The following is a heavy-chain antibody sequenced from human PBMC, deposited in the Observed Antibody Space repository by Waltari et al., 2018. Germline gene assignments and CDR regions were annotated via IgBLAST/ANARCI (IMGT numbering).Heavy chain of an antibody. CDR3: AKDGGRAVAGAVDF. CDR1: GFSFSNFG. D-gene: IGHD6-19*01. CDR2: VSSGGDTK. V-gene: IGHV3-30*18. J-gene: IGHJ4*02. Sequence: QVRLVESGGGMVQPGRSLRRSCAASGFSFSNFGMHWVRQTPGKGLEWVAVVSSGGDTKFYGDSVKGRFTISRDNSKNTLFLQANGLRPDDTAIYYCAKDGGRAVAGAVDFWGQGTLVTVSS.